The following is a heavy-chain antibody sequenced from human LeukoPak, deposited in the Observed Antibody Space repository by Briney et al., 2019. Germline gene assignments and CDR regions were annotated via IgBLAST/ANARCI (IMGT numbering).Heavy chain of an antibody. Sequence: GRSLRLSCAASGFTFSSYAMHWVRQAPGKGLEWVAVISYDGSNKYYADSVKGRFTISRDNSKNTLYLQMNSLRAEDTAVYYCARAEKRYCSSTSCYFDYWGQGTLVTVS. J-gene: IGHJ4*02. CDR2: ISYDGSNK. CDR1: GFTFSSYA. D-gene: IGHD2-2*01. CDR3: ARAEKRYCSSTSCYFDY. V-gene: IGHV3-30-3*01.